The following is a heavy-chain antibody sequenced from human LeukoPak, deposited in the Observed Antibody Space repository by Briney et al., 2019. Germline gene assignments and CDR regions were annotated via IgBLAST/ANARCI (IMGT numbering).Heavy chain of an antibody. CDR2: ISAYSTYNGNT. Sequence: ASVKVSCKASGYTFTSYGISWVRQAPGQGPEWMGWISAYSTYNGNTNYAQKFQGRVTMTTDTSTSTAYMELRSLRSDDTAVYYCARVLSITMIEGAFDIWGQGTMVTVSS. J-gene: IGHJ3*02. CDR3: ARVLSITMIEGAFDI. CDR1: GYTFTSYG. D-gene: IGHD3-22*01. V-gene: IGHV1-18*01.